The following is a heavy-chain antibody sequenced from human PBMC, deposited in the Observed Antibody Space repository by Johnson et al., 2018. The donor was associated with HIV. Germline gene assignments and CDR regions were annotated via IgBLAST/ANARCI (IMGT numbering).Heavy chain of an antibody. CDR2: IKRKSDGGTT. D-gene: IGHD3-3*01. Sequence: VQLVESGGGLVKPGGSLRLSCAASGFSFTNAWKSWVRQAPGKGLEWVGHIKRKSDGGTTDYAAPVKGRFTISRDDSKNMLYLQMKSLKTEDTAVYYCSTVGYDFWSGFLGHDAFDMWGQGTMVTVSS. J-gene: IGHJ3*02. CDR1: GFSFTNAW. V-gene: IGHV3-15*01. CDR3: STVGYDFWSGFLGHDAFDM.